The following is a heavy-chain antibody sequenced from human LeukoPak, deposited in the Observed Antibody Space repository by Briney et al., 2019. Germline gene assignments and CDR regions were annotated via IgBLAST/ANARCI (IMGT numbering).Heavy chain of an antibody. Sequence: SETLSLTSTVSGGSISSSSYYWGWIRQPPGKGLEWIGSIYYSGSTNYNPSLKSRVTISVDTSKNQFSLKLSSVTAADTAVYYCARGPVGGTTYNDGDAFDIWGQGTMVTVSS. D-gene: IGHD1-7*01. J-gene: IGHJ3*02. CDR1: GGSISSSSYY. CDR3: ARGPVGGTTYNDGDAFDI. V-gene: IGHV4-39*07. CDR2: IYYSGST.